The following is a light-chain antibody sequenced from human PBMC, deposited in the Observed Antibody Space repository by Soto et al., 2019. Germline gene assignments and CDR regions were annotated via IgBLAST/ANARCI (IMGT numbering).Light chain of an antibody. CDR1: QSVSSSY. CDR3: QQYGSSPFT. CDR2: GAS. V-gene: IGKV3-20*01. Sequence: EIVLTQSPDTLSLSPGERANLSCRASQSVSSSYLAWYQQKPGQAPRLLIYGASSRATGIPDRFSGSGAGTDFTLTISRLEPEDFAVYFCQQYGSSPFTCGPGTKVDIK. J-gene: IGKJ3*01.